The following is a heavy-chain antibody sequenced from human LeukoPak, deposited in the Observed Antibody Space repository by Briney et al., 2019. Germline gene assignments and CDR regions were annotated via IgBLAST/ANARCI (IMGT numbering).Heavy chain of an antibody. J-gene: IGHJ6*03. V-gene: IGHV4-59*01. CDR1: GASISSYY. CDR3: DVSSTFYYYYMDV. CDR2: IYYSGSI. Sequence: SETLSLICTVSGASISSYYWTWIRQPPGKGLEWIGYIYYSGSINYNPSLKSRVTISVDTSKNQFSLKMSSVTAADTAVYYCDVSSTFYYYYMDVWGKGTTVTISS.